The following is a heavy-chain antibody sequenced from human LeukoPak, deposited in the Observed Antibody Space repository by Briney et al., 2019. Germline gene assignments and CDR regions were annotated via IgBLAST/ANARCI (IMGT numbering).Heavy chain of an antibody. CDR1: GFTFSSYW. D-gene: IGHD3-3*01. J-gene: IGHJ6*02. CDR2: ISGSGGST. Sequence: HSGGSLRLSCAASGFTFSSYWMSWVRQAPGKGLEWVSAISGSGGSTYYADSVKGRFTISRDNSKNTLYLQMNSLRAEDTAVYYCAKALHPPDYDFWSGYSIHGMDVWGQGTTVTVSS. CDR3: AKALHPPDYDFWSGYSIHGMDV. V-gene: IGHV3-23*01.